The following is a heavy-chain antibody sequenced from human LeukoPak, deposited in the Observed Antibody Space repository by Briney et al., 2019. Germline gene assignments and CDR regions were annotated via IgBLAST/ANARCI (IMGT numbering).Heavy chain of an antibody. D-gene: IGHD2-2*01. CDR3: AVGRYCSSTSCPSTYYYYYMDV. V-gene: IGHV5-51*01. CDR2: IYPGDSDT. J-gene: IGHJ6*03. CDR1: GYSFINYW. Sequence: GGSLKISCKGSGYSFINYWIGWVRQMPGKGLEWMGIIYPGDSDTRYNPSFQGQVTISADKSISTAYLQRSSLKASDTAMYYCAVGRYCSSTSCPSTYYYYYMDVWGKGTTVTVSS.